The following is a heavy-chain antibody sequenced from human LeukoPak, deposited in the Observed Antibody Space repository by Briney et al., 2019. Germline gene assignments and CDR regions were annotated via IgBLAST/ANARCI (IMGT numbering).Heavy chain of an antibody. D-gene: IGHD4-17*01. Sequence: GGSLRLSCAASGFTVSSNYMSWVRQAPGKGLEWVSVIYSGGSTYYADSVKGRFTISRDNSKNTLYLQMNSLRAEDTAVYYCARNHPTVTTLDYWGQGTLVTVSS. V-gene: IGHV3-53*01. CDR1: GFTVSSNY. CDR3: ARNHPTVTTLDY. J-gene: IGHJ4*02. CDR2: IYSGGST.